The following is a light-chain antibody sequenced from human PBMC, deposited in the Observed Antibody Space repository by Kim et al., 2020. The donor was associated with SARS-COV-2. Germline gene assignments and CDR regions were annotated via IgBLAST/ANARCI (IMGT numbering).Light chain of an antibody. V-gene: IGKV3-11*01. CDR2: DAS. Sequence: LSLSPGESATLSCRASESVSTYLAWHQQKPGQAPRLLISDASNRATGVPVRFSGSGSGTDFTLTISSLEPEDFAVYYCQQRRKSITFGQGTRLEI. J-gene: IGKJ5*01. CDR3: QQRRKSIT. CDR1: ESVSTY.